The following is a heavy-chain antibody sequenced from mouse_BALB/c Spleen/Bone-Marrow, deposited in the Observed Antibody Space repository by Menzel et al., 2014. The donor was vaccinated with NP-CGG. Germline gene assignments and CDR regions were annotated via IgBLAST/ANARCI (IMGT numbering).Heavy chain of an antibody. CDR3: ARHEGGEMGFDY. V-gene: IGHV1-62-2*01. J-gene: IGHJ2*01. CDR2: FYPGSGSI. CDR1: GYTFTEYI. Sequence: QVQLQQSGAGLVKPGASVKLSCKASGYTFTEYIIHWVKQRSGQGLEWIGWFYPGSGSIKYNEKFKDKATLTEDKSSSTVYMELSRLTSEDSAVYFCARHEGGEMGFDYWGQGTTLTVSS. D-gene: IGHD2-3*01.